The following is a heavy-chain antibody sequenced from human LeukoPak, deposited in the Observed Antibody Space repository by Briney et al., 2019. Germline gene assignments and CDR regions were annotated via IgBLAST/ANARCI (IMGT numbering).Heavy chain of an antibody. D-gene: IGHD3-3*01. Sequence: SETLSLTCTVSGGSISSSSYYWGWIRQPPGKGLEWIGSIYYNGSTYYNPSLKSRVTISVDTSKNQFSLKLSSVTAADTAVYYCASIIPMIEAFDIWGQGTMVTVSS. CDR2: IYYNGST. CDR1: GGSISSSSYY. J-gene: IGHJ3*02. V-gene: IGHV4-39*01. CDR3: ASIIPMIEAFDI.